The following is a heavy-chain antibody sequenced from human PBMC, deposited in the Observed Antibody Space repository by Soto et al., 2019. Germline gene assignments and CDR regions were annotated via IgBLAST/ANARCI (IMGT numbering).Heavy chain of an antibody. CDR2: INHSGST. CDR3: ARGRGYSGYVNYYYYGMDV. J-gene: IGHJ6*02. V-gene: IGHV4-34*01. D-gene: IGHD5-12*01. Sequence: PSETLSLTCAVYGGSFSGYYWSWIRQPPGKGLEWIGEINHSGSTNYNPSLKSRVTISVDTSKNQFSLKLSSVTAADTAVYYCARGRGYSGYVNYYYYGMDVWGQGTTVTVSS. CDR1: GGSFSGYY.